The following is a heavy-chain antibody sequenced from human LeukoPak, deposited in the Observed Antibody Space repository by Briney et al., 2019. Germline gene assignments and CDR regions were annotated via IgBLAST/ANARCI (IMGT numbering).Heavy chain of an antibody. Sequence: PGGSLRLSCAASGFTFSSYSMNWVRQAPGKGLEWVSSISSSSYIYYADSVKGRFTISRDNAKNSLYLQMNSLRAEDTAVYYCARAHYYDSSGTGYAFDIWGQGTMVTVSS. CDR1: GFTFSSYS. CDR3: ARAHYYDSSGTGYAFDI. CDR2: ISSSSYI. V-gene: IGHV3-21*01. D-gene: IGHD3-22*01. J-gene: IGHJ3*02.